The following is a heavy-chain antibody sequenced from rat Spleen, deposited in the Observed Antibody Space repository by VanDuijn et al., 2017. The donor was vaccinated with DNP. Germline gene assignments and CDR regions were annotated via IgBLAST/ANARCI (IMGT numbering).Heavy chain of an antibody. Sequence: EVQLVESGGGLVRPGRSLKLSCAASGFTFSNYAMAWVRQAPTKGLEWVASITSSGGSIYYPDSVKGRFTISRDDAKNTLYLQMNSLRSEDTATYYCAARYSSSWFAYWGQGTLVTVSS. CDR2: ITSSGGSI. CDR1: GFTFSNYA. CDR3: AARYSSSWFAY. V-gene: IGHV5S13*01. J-gene: IGHJ3*01. D-gene: IGHD1-2*01.